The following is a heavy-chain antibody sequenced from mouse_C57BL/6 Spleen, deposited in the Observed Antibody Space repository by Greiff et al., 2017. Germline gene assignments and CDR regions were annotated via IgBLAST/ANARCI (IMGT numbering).Heavy chain of an antibody. CDR3: ARRGADYYGSSYDYFDY. D-gene: IGHD1-1*01. Sequence: QVQLQQPGAELVMPGASVKLSCKASGYTFTSYWMHWVKQRPGHGLEWIGEIDPSDSYTNYNQKFKGKSTLTVDKSSSTAYMQLSSLTSEDSAVYYCARRGADYYGSSYDYFDYWGQGTTLTVSS. CDR1: GYTFTSYW. V-gene: IGHV1-69*01. CDR2: IDPSDSYT. J-gene: IGHJ2*01.